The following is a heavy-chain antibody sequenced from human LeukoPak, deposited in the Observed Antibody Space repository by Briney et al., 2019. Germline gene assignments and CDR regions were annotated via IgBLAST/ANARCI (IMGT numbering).Heavy chain of an antibody. CDR3: ARRWLVRGVIKRWFDP. D-gene: IGHD3-10*01. V-gene: IGHV4-4*07. CDR2: IYTSGST. J-gene: IGHJ5*02. Sequence: SETLSLTCTVSGGSISSYYWSWIRQPAGKGLEWIGRIYTSGSTNYNPSLKSRVTMSVDTSKNQFSLKLSSVTAADTAVYYCARRWLVRGVIKRWFDPWGQGTLVTVSS. CDR1: GGSISSYY.